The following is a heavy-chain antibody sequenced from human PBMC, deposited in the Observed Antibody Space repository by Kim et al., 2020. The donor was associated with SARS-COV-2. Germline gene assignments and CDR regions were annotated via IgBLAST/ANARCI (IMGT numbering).Heavy chain of an antibody. Sequence: AAPVKGRLTISRDASNNTLYLQMNSLKTEDTAVYYCTTQCGGDCYLPYDYWGQGTLVTVSS. D-gene: IGHD2-21*02. J-gene: IGHJ4*02. CDR3: TTQCGGDCYLPYDY. V-gene: IGHV3-15*01.